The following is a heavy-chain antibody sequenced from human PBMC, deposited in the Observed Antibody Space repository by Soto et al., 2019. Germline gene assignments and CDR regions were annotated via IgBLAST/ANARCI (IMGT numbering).Heavy chain of an antibody. Sequence: QVQLQQWGAGLLKPSETLSLTCAVYGGSFSGYYWSWIRQPPGKGLEWIGEINHSGSTNYNPSLKSRVTIAVDTSKNQFSLQLSSVTAADTAVYYCASYGSGSYYKGAFDIWGQGTMLTVSS. D-gene: IGHD3-10*01. V-gene: IGHV4-34*01. J-gene: IGHJ3*02. CDR2: INHSGST. CDR1: GGSFSGYY. CDR3: ASYGSGSYYKGAFDI.